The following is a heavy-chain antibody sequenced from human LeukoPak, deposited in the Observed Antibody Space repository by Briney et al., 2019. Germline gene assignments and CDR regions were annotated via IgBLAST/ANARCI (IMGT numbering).Heavy chain of an antibody. Sequence: GGSLRLSCAASGFTFSSYAMHWVRQAPGKGLEWVAVISYDGSNKYYADSVKGRFTISRDNSKNTLYLQMDNLRAEDTAVYYCARDDLTNYDFWSGYFDYWGQGTLVTVSS. V-gene: IGHV3-30-3*01. D-gene: IGHD3-3*01. J-gene: IGHJ4*02. CDR3: ARDDLTNYDFWSGYFDY. CDR2: ISYDGSNK. CDR1: GFTFSSYA.